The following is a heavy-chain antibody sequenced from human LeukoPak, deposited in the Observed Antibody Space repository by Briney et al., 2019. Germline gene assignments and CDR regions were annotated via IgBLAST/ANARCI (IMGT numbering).Heavy chain of an antibody. V-gene: IGHV4-4*07. CDR2: IYTSGST. D-gene: IGHD6-19*01. Sequence: PSETLSLTCTVSGGSISSYYWSWIRQPAGKGLEWIGRIYTSGSTNYNPSLKSRVTMSVDTSKNQFSLKLSSVTAADTAVYYRARHWQWLALDAFDIWGQGTMVTVSS. J-gene: IGHJ3*02. CDR1: GGSISSYY. CDR3: ARHWQWLALDAFDI.